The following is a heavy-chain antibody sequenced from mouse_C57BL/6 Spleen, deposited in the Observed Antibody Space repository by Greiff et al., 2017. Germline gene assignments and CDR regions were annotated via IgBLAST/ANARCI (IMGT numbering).Heavy chain of an antibody. CDR3: ARGPFAY. CDR1: GFNFKDYY. CDR2: IDPEDGDT. J-gene: IGHJ3*01. Sequence: EVQLQQSGAELVKPGASVTLSCTASGFNFKDYYMHWVKQRTEQGLEWIGRIDPEDGDTNYAPKFQGKATITADTSSNTAYLQLSSLTSEDTAVYYCARGPFAYWGQGTLVTVAA. V-gene: IGHV14-2*01.